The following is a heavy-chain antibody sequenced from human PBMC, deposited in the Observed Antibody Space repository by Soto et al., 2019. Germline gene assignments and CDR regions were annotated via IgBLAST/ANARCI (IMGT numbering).Heavy chain of an antibody. D-gene: IGHD3-10*01. CDR2: INAGNGNT. V-gene: IGHV1-3*01. Sequence: QAQLVQSGAEVKKPGASVKVSCKASGYTFTSYAIHWVRQAPGQRLEWMGWINAGNGNTKYSQNFQGRITITSDTSASTAYMELRSLRSEDTAVYCCSGVLLWFGELSPFGYWGQGTLVTVSS. J-gene: IGHJ4*02. CDR1: GYTFTSYA. CDR3: SGVLLWFGELSPFGY.